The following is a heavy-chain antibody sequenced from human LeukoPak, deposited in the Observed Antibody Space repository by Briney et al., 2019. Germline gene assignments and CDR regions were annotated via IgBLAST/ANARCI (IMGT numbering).Heavy chain of an antibody. V-gene: IGHV4-59*01. CDR1: GASISSYY. CDR2: IYNSGTT. CDR3: ARDTVAAIL. D-gene: IGHD2-21*02. Sequence: SETLSLTCTVSGASISSYYWSWIRQSPDKGLEWMGYIYNSGTTSYNPSLKSRLTISLDTSRNQVSLKLTSVTAADTAMYYCARDTVAAILWGQGTLVTVSS. J-gene: IGHJ4*02.